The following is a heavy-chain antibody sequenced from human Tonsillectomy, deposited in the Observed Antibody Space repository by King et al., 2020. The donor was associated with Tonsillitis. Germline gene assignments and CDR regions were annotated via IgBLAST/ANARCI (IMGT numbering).Heavy chain of an antibody. CDR1: GDTVSTNSGA. J-gene: IGHJ3*02. V-gene: IGHV6-1*01. CDR3: ARDLGGSWSSYAFDI. CDR2: TFYRSKWFN. Sequence: VQLQQSGPGLVKPSQTLSLTCAISGDTVSTNSGAWNWFRQSPSRGLEWLGRTFYRSKWFNDFAVSVKSRISFNPDTSKNQLSLLLNSVTPEDTAIYYCARDLGGSWSSYAFDILGQGTMVTVSS. D-gene: IGHD3-10*01.